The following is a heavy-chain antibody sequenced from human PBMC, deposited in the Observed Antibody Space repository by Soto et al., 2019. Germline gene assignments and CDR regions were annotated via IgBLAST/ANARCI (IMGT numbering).Heavy chain of an antibody. J-gene: IGHJ4*02. V-gene: IGHV1-46*01. D-gene: IGHD2-15*01. CDR2: INPSGGST. Sequence: QVQLVQSGAEVKKPGASVKVSCKASGYTFTSYYMHWVRQAPGQGLEWMGIINPSGGSTSYAQKFQGRVTMPRDTSTSTVYMELSSLRSEDTAVYYCARGDIVVVVAATRSLYFDYWGQGTLVTVAA. CDR1: GYTFTSYY. CDR3: ARGDIVVVVAATRSLYFDY.